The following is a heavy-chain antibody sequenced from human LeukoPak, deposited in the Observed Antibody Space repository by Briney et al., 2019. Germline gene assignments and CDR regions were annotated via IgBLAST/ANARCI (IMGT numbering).Heavy chain of an antibody. CDR3: ARLAATNPYYFDY. V-gene: IGHV4-59*01. Sequence: PSETLSLTCTVSGGSISSYYWSWIRQPPGKGQEWIGYIYYSGSTNYNPSLKSRVTISVDTSKNQFSLKLSSVTAADTAVYYCARLAATNPYYFDYWGQGTLVTVSS. CDR1: GGSISSYY. D-gene: IGHD6-6*01. J-gene: IGHJ4*02. CDR2: IYYSGST.